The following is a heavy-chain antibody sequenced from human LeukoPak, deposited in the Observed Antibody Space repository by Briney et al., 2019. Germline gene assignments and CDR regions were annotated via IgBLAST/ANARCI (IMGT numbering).Heavy chain of an antibody. V-gene: IGHV3-49*04. D-gene: IGHD3-3*01. CDR2: IRSKAYGGTT. CDR1: GFTFSSYA. Sequence: GGSLRLSCAASGFTFSSYAMSWVRQAPGKGLEWVGFIRSKAYGGTTEYAASVKGRFTISRDDSKSIAYLQMNSLKTEDTAVYYCTREELITIFGVVDAFDIWGQGTMVTVSS. J-gene: IGHJ3*02. CDR3: TREELITIFGVVDAFDI.